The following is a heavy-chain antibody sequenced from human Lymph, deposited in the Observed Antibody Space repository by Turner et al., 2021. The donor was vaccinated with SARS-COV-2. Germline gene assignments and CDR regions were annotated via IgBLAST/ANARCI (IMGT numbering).Heavy chain of an antibody. D-gene: IGHD4-17*01. V-gene: IGHV3-21*01. J-gene: IGHJ4*02. CDR1: GITSSTDS. CDR2: MSSSSSYI. CDR3: ARDIPTTADYFDY. Sequence: EVQLTEPGGGLAKPGGSLSPSGAASGITSSTDSLNWVRQAPGKGLEWITSMSSSSSYISYADSVKVQFTISRDDTKNSLYLQMHILRAEDTAVYYCARDIPTTADYFDYWGQGTLVTVSS.